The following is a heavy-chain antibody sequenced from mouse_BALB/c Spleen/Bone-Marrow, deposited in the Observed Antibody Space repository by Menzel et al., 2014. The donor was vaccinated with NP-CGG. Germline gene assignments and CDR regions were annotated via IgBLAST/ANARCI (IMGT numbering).Heavy chain of an antibody. CDR1: GYTFTSYW. CDR3: ARRGYGYGFAY. J-gene: IGHJ3*01. V-gene: IGHV1-69*02. CDR2: IDPSDSET. Sequence: QVTLKECGAELVKPGAPVKLSCKASGYTFTSYWMNWVKQRPGRGLEWIGRIDPSDSETHYNQKFKDKATLTVDKSSSTAYIQLSSLTSEDSAVYYCARRGYGYGFAYWGQGTLVTVSA. D-gene: IGHD1-2*01.